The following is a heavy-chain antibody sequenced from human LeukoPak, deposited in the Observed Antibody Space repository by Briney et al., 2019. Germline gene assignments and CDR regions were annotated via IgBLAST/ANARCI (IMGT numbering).Heavy chain of an antibody. CDR3: ARHGNYYSYGLLDY. V-gene: IGHV5-10-1*01. D-gene: IGHD5-18*01. J-gene: IGHJ4*02. Sequence: GESLKISCKASGYSFTSYCISWVRQMPGKGLEWMGRIDPSDSYTNYSPSFQGHVTISADKSISTAYLQWSSLKASDTAMYYCARHGNYYSYGLLDYWGQGTLVTVSS. CDR2: IDPSDSYT. CDR1: GYSFTSYC.